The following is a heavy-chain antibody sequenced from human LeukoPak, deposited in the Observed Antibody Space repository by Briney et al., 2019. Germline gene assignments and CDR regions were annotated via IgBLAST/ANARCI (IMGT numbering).Heavy chain of an antibody. CDR2: IYYSGST. V-gene: IGHV4-59*01. D-gene: IGHD6-19*01. J-gene: IGHJ4*02. CDR3: ARDLYSSGWYLDY. Sequence: ETLSLTCTVSGGSISSYYWSWIRQPPGKGLEWIGYIYYSGSTNYNPSLKSRVTISVDTSKNQFSLKLSSVTAADTAVYYCARDLYSSGWYLDYWGQGTLVTVSS. CDR1: GGSISSYY.